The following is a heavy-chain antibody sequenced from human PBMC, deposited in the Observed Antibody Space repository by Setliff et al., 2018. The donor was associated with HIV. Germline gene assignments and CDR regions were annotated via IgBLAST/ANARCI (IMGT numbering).Heavy chain of an antibody. J-gene: IGHJ3*01. V-gene: IGHV4-39*02. D-gene: IGHD5-12*01. CDR2: IYYSGTT. Sequence: SETLSLTCTVSGASISSRGYYWGWIRQAPGKGLEWIGSIYYSGTTYYTPSLKSRVTMSFDTSKNLFSLKLSSVTAADTAVYYCAREWLQHTGDDAFDVWGQGTMVTVSS. CDR3: AREWLQHTGDDAFDV. CDR1: GASISSRGYY.